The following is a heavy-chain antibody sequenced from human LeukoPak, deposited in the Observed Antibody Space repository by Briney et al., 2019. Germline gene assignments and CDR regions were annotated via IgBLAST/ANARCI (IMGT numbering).Heavy chain of an antibody. Sequence: GGSLRLSCAASGFTFSIHGMSWVRQAPGKGLEWVSAYCGRDDNTYYADSVKGRFTISRDNSKNTLYLQMNSLRAEDTAIYYCAKRSDYGGNWNHLDYWGQGTLVTVSS. J-gene: IGHJ4*02. CDR2: YCGRDDNT. CDR1: GFTFSIHG. V-gene: IGHV3-23*01. D-gene: IGHD4-23*01. CDR3: AKRSDYGGNWNHLDY.